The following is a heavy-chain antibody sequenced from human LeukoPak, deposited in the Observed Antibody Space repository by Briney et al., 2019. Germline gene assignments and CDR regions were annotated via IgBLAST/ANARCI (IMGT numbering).Heavy chain of an antibody. J-gene: IGHJ4*02. CDR2: ISSSGYTI. CDR1: GFTSRHYE. V-gene: IGHV3-48*03. Sequence: GGSLRHFCAASGFTSRHYEMNWVRQAPGKGLQWVSYISSSGYTIYYAESVKGRFTISRDNAKNSLYLQMNSLRAEDTAVYYCAREDCSSTSCYDPSVSDYWGQGTLVTVSS. CDR3: AREDCSSTSCYDPSVSDY. D-gene: IGHD2-2*01.